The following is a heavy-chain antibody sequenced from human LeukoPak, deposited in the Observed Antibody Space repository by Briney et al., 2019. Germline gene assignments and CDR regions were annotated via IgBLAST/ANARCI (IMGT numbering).Heavy chain of an antibody. CDR2: ISYDGSNK. CDR1: GFTFSSYG. V-gene: IGHV3-30*18. CDR3: AKDIGATIDY. J-gene: IGHJ4*02. D-gene: IGHD1-26*01. Sequence: QPGRSLRLSCAASGFTFSSYGMHWVRQAPGKGLEWVAVISYDGSNKYYADSVKGRLTISRDNSKNTLYLQMNSLRAEDTAVYYCAKDIGATIDYWGQGTLVTVSS.